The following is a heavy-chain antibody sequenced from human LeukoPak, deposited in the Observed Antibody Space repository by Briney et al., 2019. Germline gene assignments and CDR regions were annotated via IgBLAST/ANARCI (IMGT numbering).Heavy chain of an antibody. CDR1: GFTFSSYG. CDR2: IWYDGSNK. V-gene: IGHV3-33*01. D-gene: IGHD2-15*01. CDR3: ARDGDRYCSGGACYYYYYAMDV. Sequence: GGSLRLSCAASGFTFSSYGIHWVRQAPGKGLEWVAVIWYDGSNKYYADSVKGRFTISRDNSENTLYLQMNSLRAEDTAVYYCARDGDRYCSGGACYYYYYAMDVWGQGTTVTVSS. J-gene: IGHJ6*02.